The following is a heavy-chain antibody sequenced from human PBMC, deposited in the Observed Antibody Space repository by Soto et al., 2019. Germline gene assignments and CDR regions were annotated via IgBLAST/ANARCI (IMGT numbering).Heavy chain of an antibody. V-gene: IGHV3-23*01. J-gene: IGHJ3*02. Sequence: EVQLLESGGGLVQPWGSLRLSCVASGFTLSNYAMSWVRQAPGKGLEWVSVIDGDGSAKFADSVKGRLTVSRDNSKNTLYLQMDSLRAEDTAIYYCAKDAVSYNGIYDPFDIWGRGTMVTVSS. CDR3: AKDAVSYNGIYDPFDI. CDR2: IDGDGSA. CDR1: GFTLSNYA. D-gene: IGHD1-1*01.